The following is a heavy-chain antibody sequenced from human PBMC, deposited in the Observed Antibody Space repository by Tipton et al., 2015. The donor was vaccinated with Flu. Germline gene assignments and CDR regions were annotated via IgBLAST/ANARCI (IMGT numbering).Heavy chain of an antibody. CDR1: GGSISSGSYY. CDR3: ATLSYSTGWIDN. D-gene: IGHD6-19*01. J-gene: IGHJ4*02. CDR2: IYTSGST. Sequence: LRLSCTVSGGSISSGSYYWSWIRQPAGKGLEWIGRIYTSGSTNYNPSLKSRVTISVDTSKNQFSLKLSSVTAADTAVYYCATLSYSTGWIDNWGLGTLVTVSS. V-gene: IGHV4-61*02.